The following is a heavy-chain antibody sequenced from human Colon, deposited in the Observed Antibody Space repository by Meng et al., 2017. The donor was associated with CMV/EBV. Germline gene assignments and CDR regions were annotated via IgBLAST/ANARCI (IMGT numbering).Heavy chain of an antibody. CDR3: TREGFDY. CDR1: GYTFTGYW. CDR2: IKPSTGDT. V-gene: IGHV1-2*06. J-gene: IGHJ4*02. Sequence: QVQLVQSGVEVKKHGTSVNLSCKASGYTFTGYWMHWVRQAPGQGLEWMGRIKPSTGDTNYAQNFQGRVTVTRDTSISTVYMEVNSPTSDDTAVYYCTREGFDYWGQGALVTVSS.